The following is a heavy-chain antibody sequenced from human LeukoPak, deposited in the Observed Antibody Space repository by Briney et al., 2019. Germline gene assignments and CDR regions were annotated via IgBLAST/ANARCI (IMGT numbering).Heavy chain of an antibody. CDR1: GGSICSYY. CDR3: ARAKMYDFWSGYYLGSSRGENAFDI. J-gene: IGHJ3*02. V-gene: IGHV4-59*01. CDR2: IYYSGST. Sequence: SETLSLTCTVSGGSICSYYWSWIREPPGKGVEWIGYIYYSGSTNYNPSLKSRVTISVDTSKNQFSLKLSSVTAADTAVYYCARAKMYDFWSGYYLGSSRGENAFDIWGQGTMVTVSS. D-gene: IGHD3-3*01.